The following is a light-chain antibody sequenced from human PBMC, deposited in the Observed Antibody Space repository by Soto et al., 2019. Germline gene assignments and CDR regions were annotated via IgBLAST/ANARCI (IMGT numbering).Light chain of an antibody. Sequence: EIVLTQSPATLSLSPGERATLSCRASQSVSSCLAWYQQRPGQAPRLLIYGASSRATGIPDRFSGSGSGTDFTLTISRLEPEDFAVYYCQQYGSSLWTFGQGTKVDIK. CDR1: QSVSSC. J-gene: IGKJ1*01. CDR2: GAS. CDR3: QQYGSSLWT. V-gene: IGKV3-20*01.